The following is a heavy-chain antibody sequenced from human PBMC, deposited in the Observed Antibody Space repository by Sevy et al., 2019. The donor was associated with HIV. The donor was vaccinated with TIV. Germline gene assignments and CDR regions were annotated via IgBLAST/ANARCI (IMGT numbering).Heavy chain of an antibody. D-gene: IGHD4-4*01. CDR1: GFSFSGYA. CDR3: VKGPRHWYSNYGLDY. V-gene: IGHV3-64D*06. CDR2: ISKDGGTT. J-gene: IGHJ4*02. Sequence: GGSLRLSCSASGFSFSGYAMYWVRQAPGKGPECVSTISKDGGTTYYADSVKGRFTIFRDNSKNTLCLQMSSLRAEDTALYYCVKGPRHWYSNYGLDYWGQGTVVTVSS.